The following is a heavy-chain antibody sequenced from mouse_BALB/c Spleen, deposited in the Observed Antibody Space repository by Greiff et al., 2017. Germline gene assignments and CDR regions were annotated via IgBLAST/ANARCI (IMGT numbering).Heavy chain of an antibody. V-gene: IGHV1-9*01. J-gene: IGHJ4*01. CDR2: ILPGSGST. Sequence: VKLVESGAELMKPGASVKISCKATGYTFSSYWIEWVKQRPGHGLEWIGEILPGSGSTNYNEKFKGKATFTADTSSNTAYMQLSSLTSEDSAVYYCAVAGEAMDYWGQGTSVTVSS. CDR1: GYTFSSYW. CDR3: AVAGEAMDY.